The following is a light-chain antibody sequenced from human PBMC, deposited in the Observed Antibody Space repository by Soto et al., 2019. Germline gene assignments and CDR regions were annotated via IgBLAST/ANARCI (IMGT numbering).Light chain of an antibody. CDR3: HQYGSSPRT. V-gene: IGKV3-20*01. J-gene: IGKJ5*01. CDR1: QSVSSTY. CDR2: GPS. Sequence: DIVLTQSPGTMSLSPGERATLSCRASQSVSSTYLAWYQHKPGQAPRLLIYGPSSRAAGIPDRFSGSGSGTDFTLTISRLEPEDFAVYYCHQYGSSPRTFGQGTRLEIK.